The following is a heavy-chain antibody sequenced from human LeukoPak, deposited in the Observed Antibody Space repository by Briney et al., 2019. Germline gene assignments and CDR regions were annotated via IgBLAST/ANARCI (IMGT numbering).Heavy chain of an antibody. CDR2: MNPNSANP. D-gene: IGHD2-2*01. J-gene: IGHJ4*02. V-gene: IGHV1-8*02. CDR3: ARAIRYQLLSDY. CDR1: GYTFSTYD. Sequence: ASVKVSCKTSGYTFSTYDINWLRQAAGQGLEWMGWMNPNSANPGFAQKFQGRAAITRDTSTATAYLELSGLTSEDTAVYYCARAIRYQLLSDYWGQGTLVTVSS.